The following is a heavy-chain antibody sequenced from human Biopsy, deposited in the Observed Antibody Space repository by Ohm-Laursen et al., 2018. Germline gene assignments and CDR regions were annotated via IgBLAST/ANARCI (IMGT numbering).Heavy chain of an antibody. CDR3: SSVAGPRTDYFYSNMDV. V-gene: IGHV4-34*01. CDR2: INPSGGT. J-gene: IGHJ6*02. CDR1: DGSFSGYY. D-gene: IGHD2-2*01. Sequence: SDTLSLTCAVYDGSFSGYYWSWLRQSPGMGLEWIGEINPSGGTNYNPSLAGRVSISLATSKIHLALSLSSVTAADTAVYYCSSVAGPRTDYFYSNMDVWGRGTTVTVSS.